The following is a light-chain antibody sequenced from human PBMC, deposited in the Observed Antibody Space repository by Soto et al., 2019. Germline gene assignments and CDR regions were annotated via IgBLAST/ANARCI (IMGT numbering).Light chain of an antibody. J-gene: IGLJ1*01. V-gene: IGLV2-14*01. Sequence: QSVLTQPASGSGSTGQSITISCTGTSSDVGGYNYVSWYQQHPGKAPKLMIYDVSNRPSGVSNRFSGSKSGNTASLTISGLQAEDEADYYCSSYTSSTTLPSYVFGTGTKVTVL. CDR3: SSYTSSTTLPSYV. CDR2: DVS. CDR1: SSDVGGYNY.